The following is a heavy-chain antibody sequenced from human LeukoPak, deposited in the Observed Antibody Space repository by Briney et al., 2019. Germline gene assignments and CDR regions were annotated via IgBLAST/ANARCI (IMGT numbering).Heavy chain of an antibody. CDR3: ARVLRYCSGGNCYSGGLGYMDV. D-gene: IGHD2-15*01. V-gene: IGHV3-30-3*01. Sequence: GGSLRLSCAASGFTFSNYVIHWVRQAPGKGLEWVAVISYDGSKKYYADSVKGRFTISRDNAKNSLFLQMNSLRAEDTAVYYCARVLRYCSGGNCYSGGLGYMDVWGKGTTVTISS. CDR1: GFTFSNYV. J-gene: IGHJ6*03. CDR2: ISYDGSKK.